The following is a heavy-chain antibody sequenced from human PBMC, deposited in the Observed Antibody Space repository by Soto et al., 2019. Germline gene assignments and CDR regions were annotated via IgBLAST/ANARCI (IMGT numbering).Heavy chain of an antibody. J-gene: IGHJ4*02. CDR1: GFTFSSYA. D-gene: IGHD6-19*01. Sequence: EVQLLESGGGLVQPGGSLRLSCAASGFTFSSYAMSWVRQAPGKGLEWVSAISGSGGSTYYADSVKGRFSISRDNSKNTLYLQMNSLRDEDTAVYYCAKVGPYSSGWYQIDYWGQGTLVTVSS. CDR2: ISGSGGST. CDR3: AKVGPYSSGWYQIDY. V-gene: IGHV3-23*01.